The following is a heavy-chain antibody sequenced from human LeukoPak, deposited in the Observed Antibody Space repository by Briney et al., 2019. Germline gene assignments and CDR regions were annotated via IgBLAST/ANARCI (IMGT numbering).Heavy chain of an antibody. D-gene: IGHD5-24*01. Sequence: GRSLRLSCAASGFTFSSYGMYWVRQAPGKGLEWVGVISYDGSNKYYADSVKGRFTISRDNSKNTLYLQMNSLRAEDTAVYYCARNLGADGYNLFDYWGQGTLVTVSS. CDR3: ARNLGADGYNLFDY. CDR1: GFTFSSYG. J-gene: IGHJ4*02. CDR2: ISYDGSNK. V-gene: IGHV3-30*03.